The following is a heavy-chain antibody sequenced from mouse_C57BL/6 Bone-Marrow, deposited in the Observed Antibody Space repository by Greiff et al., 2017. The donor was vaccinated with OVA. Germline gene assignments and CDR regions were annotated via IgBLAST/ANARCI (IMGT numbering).Heavy chain of an antibody. D-gene: IGHD1-1*01. V-gene: IGHV1-52*01. CDR2: IDPSDSET. CDR3: ARRGSSSWFAY. Sequence: QVQLKQSGAELVRPGSSVKLSCKASGYTFTSYWMHWVKQRPIQGLEWIGNIDPSDSETHYNQKFKDKATLTVDKSSSTAYMQLSSLTSEDSAVYYCARRGSSSWFAYWGQGTLVTVSA. J-gene: IGHJ3*01. CDR1: GYTFTSYW.